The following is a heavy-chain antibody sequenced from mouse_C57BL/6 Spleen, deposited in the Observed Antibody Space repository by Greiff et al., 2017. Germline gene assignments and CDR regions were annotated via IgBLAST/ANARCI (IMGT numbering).Heavy chain of an antibody. CDR1: GYAFSSYW. D-gene: IGHD1-1*01. CDR2: IYPGDGVT. Sequence: QVQLQQSGAELVKPGASVKISCKASGYAFSSYWMNWVKQRPGKGLEWIGQIYPGDGVTNYNGKFKGKATLTADKSSSTAYMQLSSLTSEGSAVYFCARSPFYYGSSYAMDYWGQGTSVTVSS. CDR3: ARSPFYYGSSYAMDY. J-gene: IGHJ4*01. V-gene: IGHV1-80*01.